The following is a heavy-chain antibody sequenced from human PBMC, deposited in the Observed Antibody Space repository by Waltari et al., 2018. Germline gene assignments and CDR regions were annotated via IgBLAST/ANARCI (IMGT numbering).Heavy chain of an antibody. J-gene: IGHJ6*03. V-gene: IGHV3-21*06. CDR2: ISGSGTYI. Sequence: EVQLVESGGGLVKPGGSLRLSCAASGFAFSNYNMNWVRQAPGKGLEWVSSISGSGTYIYYSDSVKGRLSISRDNAKNSLFLQMNSLRAEDTAVYYCARENLGVIIFHYYFMDVWGKGTTVTISS. D-gene: IGHD3-3*01. CDR1: GFAFSNYN. CDR3: ARENLGVIIFHYYFMDV.